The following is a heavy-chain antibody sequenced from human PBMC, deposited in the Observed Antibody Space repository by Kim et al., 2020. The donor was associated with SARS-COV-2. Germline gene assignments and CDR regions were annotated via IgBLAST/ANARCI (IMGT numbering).Heavy chain of an antibody. Sequence: SETLSLTCTVSGGSISSYYWSWIRQPPGKGLEWIGYIFYSGSTNYNPSLKSRVTTSVDTSKNQFSLKLSSVTAADTAVYYCARDKGGGSNNWFDPWGQGTLVTVSS. D-gene: IGHD2-15*01. J-gene: IGHJ5*02. V-gene: IGHV4-59*13. CDR3: ARDKGGGSNNWFDP. CDR2: IFYSGST. CDR1: GGSISSYY.